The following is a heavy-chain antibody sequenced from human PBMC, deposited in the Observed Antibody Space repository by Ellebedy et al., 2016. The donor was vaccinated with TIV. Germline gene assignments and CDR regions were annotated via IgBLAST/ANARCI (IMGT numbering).Heavy chain of an antibody. Sequence: AASVKVSCKASGYTFTSYDINWVRQATGQGLEWMGWMNPSSGHTGYAQTFQGRVTIPRNTSISTAYMELSSLRSEDTAVYYCARGSRLVGGLGVWGQGTTVTVSS. CDR1: GYTFTSYD. V-gene: IGHV1-8*03. CDR3: ARGSRLVGGLGV. D-gene: IGHD1-26*01. J-gene: IGHJ6*02. CDR2: MNPSSGHT.